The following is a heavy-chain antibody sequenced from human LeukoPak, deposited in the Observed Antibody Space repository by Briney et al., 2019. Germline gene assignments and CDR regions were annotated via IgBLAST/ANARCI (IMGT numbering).Heavy chain of an antibody. V-gene: IGHV3-9*01. CDR1: GFTFDDYA. Sequence: GGSLRLSCAASGFTFDDYAMHWVRQAPGKGLEWVSGISWNNGSIGYADSVKGRFTISRDNAKNSLYLQMNSLRAEDTALYYCAKVVRGVIGVYFDYWGQGTLVTVSS. D-gene: IGHD3-10*01. CDR3: AKVVRGVIGVYFDY. J-gene: IGHJ4*02. CDR2: ISWNNGSI.